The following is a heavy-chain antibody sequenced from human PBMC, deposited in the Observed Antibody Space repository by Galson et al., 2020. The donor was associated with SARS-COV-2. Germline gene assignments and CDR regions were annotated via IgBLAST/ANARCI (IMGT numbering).Heavy chain of an antibody. V-gene: IGHV4-59*01. CDR3: AGGGWWSFPDY. CDR1: GGSISSYY. Sequence: SETLSLTCTVSGGSISSYYWSWIRQPPGKGLEWIGYIYYSGSTNYNPSLKSRVTISVDTSKNQFSLKLSSVTAADTAVYYCAGGGWWSFPDYWGQGTLVTVSS. CDR2: IYYSGST. J-gene: IGHJ4*02. D-gene: IGHD2-15*01.